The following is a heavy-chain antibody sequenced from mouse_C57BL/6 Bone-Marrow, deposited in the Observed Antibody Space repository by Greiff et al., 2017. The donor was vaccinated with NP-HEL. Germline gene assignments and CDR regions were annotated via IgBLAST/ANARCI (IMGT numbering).Heavy chain of an antibody. CDR1: GFNITDYY. CDR2: IDPEDGET. CDR3: ARYPYYYCSSYVAWFAY. J-gene: IGHJ3*01. V-gene: IGHV14-2*01. Sequence: VQLQQSGAELVKPGASVKLSCTASGFNITDYYMHWVKQRTEQGLEWIGRIDPEDGETKYAPKFQGKATITADTASNPVYLQLSSLSSEDTSDYYCARYPYYYCSSYVAWFAYWGQGTRVTVSA. D-gene: IGHD1-1*01.